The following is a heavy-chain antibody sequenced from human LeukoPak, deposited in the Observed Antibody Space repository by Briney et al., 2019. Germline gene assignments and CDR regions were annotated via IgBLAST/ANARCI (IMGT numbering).Heavy chain of an antibody. CDR1: GFTFSSYA. Sequence: GGSLRLSCAASGFTFSSYALSWVRQAPGKGLEWVSAISGSGGSTYYADSVKGRFTISRDNSKNTLYLQMNSLRAEDTAVYYCAKDGSYYKAPHWGQGTLVTVSS. J-gene: IGHJ4*02. V-gene: IGHV3-23*01. D-gene: IGHD3-10*01. CDR2: ISGSGGST. CDR3: AKDGSYYKAPH.